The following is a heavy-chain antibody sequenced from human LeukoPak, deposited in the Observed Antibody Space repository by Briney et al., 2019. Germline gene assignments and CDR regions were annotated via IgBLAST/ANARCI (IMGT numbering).Heavy chain of an antibody. V-gene: IGHV1-69*05. CDR3: ARAPVGDTSPVYDY. CDR2: IIPIFVTA. D-gene: IGHD1-26*01. Sequence: SVKVSCKASGGTFSSYAISWVRQAPGQGLEWMVGIIPIFVTANYAQKFQGRVTITTDESTSTAYMELSNLSSEDTAVYYCARAPVGDTSPVYDYWGQGTLVTVSS. J-gene: IGHJ4*02. CDR1: GGTFSSYA.